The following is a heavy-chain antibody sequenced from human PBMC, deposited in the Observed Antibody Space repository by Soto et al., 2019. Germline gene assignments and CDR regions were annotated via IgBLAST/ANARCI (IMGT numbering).Heavy chain of an antibody. V-gene: IGHV4-31*03. CDR1: GGSMSSGGYY. CDR2: IYYSGST. Sequence: TSETLSLTCTVSGGSMSSGGYYWSWIRQHPGKGLEWIGYIYYSGSTYYNPSLKSRVTISVDTSKNQFSLKLSSVTAADTAVYYCARQGAYCSGGSCWLGNYYYYGMDVWGQGTTVTVSS. D-gene: IGHD2-15*01. CDR3: ARQGAYCSGGSCWLGNYYYYGMDV. J-gene: IGHJ6*02.